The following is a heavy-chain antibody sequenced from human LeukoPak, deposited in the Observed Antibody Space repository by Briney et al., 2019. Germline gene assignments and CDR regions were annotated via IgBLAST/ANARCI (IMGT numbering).Heavy chain of an antibody. V-gene: IGHV1-18*01. CDR2: ISTYNGNT. Sequence: ASVKVSCKASGYTFTSYGISWVRQAPGQGLEWMGWISTYNGNTNYAQKLQGRVTMTTDTSTSTAYMELRSLRSDDTAVYYCARDQTPYYYGSGSYKSIDAFDIWGQGTMVTVSS. D-gene: IGHD3-10*01. CDR3: ARDQTPYYYGSGSYKSIDAFDI. CDR1: GYTFTSYG. J-gene: IGHJ3*02.